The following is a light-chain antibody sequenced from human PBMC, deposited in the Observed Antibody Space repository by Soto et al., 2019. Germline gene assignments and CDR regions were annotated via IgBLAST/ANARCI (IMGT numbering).Light chain of an antibody. J-gene: IGKJ4*01. CDR3: QHYVNSPLT. Sequence: EIVITQSPATLSVSPGEGATLSCRASQGIGNTLAWYQQKPGQTPTLLIYAASIRATGVPARFSGSGSGTDCTLTINSLQSEDFAVYYCQHYVNSPLTFGGGTKVESK. CDR2: AAS. CDR1: QGIGNT. V-gene: IGKV3-15*01.